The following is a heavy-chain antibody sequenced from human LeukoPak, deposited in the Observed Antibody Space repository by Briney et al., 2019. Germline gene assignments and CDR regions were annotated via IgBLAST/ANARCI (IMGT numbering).Heavy chain of an antibody. J-gene: IGHJ4*02. D-gene: IGHD2-2*01. CDR3: ARVQSAYCSSSSCYGGYFDY. Sequence: RASVKVSCKASGYTFTSYAMHWVSQAPGQRPEWMGWINAGNGNTKYSQKFQGRVTITRDTSASTAYMELSSLRPEDTAVYYCARVQSAYCSSSSCYGGYFDYWGQGTLVTVSS. V-gene: IGHV1-3*01. CDR1: GYTFTSYA. CDR2: INAGNGNT.